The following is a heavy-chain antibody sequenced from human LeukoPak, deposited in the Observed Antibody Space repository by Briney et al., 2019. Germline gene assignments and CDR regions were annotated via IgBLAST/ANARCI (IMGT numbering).Heavy chain of an antibody. V-gene: IGHV1-69*05. Sequence: ASVKVSCKASGGTFSSYAISWVRQAPGQGLEWMGGIIPIFGTANYAQKFQGRVTITTDEPTSTAYMELSSLRSEDTAVYYCATLGELAAHYYYYMDVWGKGTTVTVSS. CDR1: GGTFSSYA. CDR2: IIPIFGTA. J-gene: IGHJ6*03. CDR3: ATLGELAAHYYYYMDV. D-gene: IGHD1-26*01.